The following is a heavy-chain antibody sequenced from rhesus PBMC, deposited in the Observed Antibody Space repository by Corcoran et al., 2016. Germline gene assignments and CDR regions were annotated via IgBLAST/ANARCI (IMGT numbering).Heavy chain of an antibody. J-gene: IGHJ4*01. CDR3: ARDEVSRGYFDY. V-gene: IGHV4-169*02. CDR2: IYGSGSST. CDR1: GGSISSSY. Sequence: QLQLQESGPGLVKPSETLSVTCAVSGGSISSSYWSWIRQAPGKGLEWIGYIYGSGSSTNYNPYLKSRVTLSVDTSKNQLSLKMSSVTTADTAVYYCARDEVSRGYFDYWGQGVLVTVSS.